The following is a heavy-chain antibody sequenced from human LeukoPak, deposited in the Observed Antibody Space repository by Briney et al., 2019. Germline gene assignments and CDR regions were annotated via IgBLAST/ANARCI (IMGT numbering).Heavy chain of an antibody. D-gene: IGHD3-9*01. CDR3: ARGGRRLGDAFDI. CDR2: IKSDGSST. Sequence: GGSLRLSCEASGINLSSYWMHWVRQTPGMGLVWVSRIKSDGSSTRYEDSVKGRFTVSRDNAKNTLYMQMNSLRGEDTAVYYCARGGRRLGDAFDIWGQGTLVTVS. J-gene: IGHJ3*02. CDR1: GINLSSYW. V-gene: IGHV3-74*01.